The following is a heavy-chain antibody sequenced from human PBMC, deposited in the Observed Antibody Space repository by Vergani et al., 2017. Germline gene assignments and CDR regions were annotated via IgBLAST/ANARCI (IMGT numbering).Heavy chain of an antibody. Sequence: VPGQGLEWMGRIIPIFGTANYAQKFQGRVTITADESTSTAYMELSSLRSEDTAVYYCARDQEGYCSSTSCYWGWYFDLWGRGTLVTVSS. CDR2: IIPIFGTA. V-gene: IGHV1-69*15. D-gene: IGHD2-2*01. J-gene: IGHJ2*01. CDR3: ARDQEGYCSSTSCYWGWYFDL.